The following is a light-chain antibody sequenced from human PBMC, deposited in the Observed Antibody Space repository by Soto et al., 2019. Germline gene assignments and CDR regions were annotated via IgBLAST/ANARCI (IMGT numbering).Light chain of an antibody. CDR3: QQYNDWPCT. J-gene: IGKJ5*01. CDR2: GSS. CDR1: QLFSSN. V-gene: IGKV3-15*01. Sequence: EIVHMGSPGILSVTPGESVTLSCRASQLFSSNLAWYQRRPGQAPRLLIYGSSTRATGVPARFSGSASGTEFTLTISSLQSEDLGVYYCQQYNDWPCTFGQGTRVEIK.